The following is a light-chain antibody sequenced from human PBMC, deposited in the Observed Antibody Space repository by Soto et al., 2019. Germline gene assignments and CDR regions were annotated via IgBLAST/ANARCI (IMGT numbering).Light chain of an antibody. CDR1: QSISNW. CDR2: DAS. J-gene: IGKJ1*01. Sequence: DIQMTQTPSTLSASVGDRVTITCRASQSISNWVAWYQQKVGRAPKLLLYDASTLETGVPSRFSGSGSGTYFTLTISSLQPDDFATYYCQQYKIHSQTFGQGTRVEIK. V-gene: IGKV1-5*01. CDR3: QQYKIHSQT.